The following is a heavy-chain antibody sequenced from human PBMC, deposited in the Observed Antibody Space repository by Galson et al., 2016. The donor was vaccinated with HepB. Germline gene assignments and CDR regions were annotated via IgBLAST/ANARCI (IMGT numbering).Heavy chain of an antibody. CDR2: IIPIFATA. CDR1: GGALIRFG. J-gene: IGHJ3*02. Sequence: SVKVSCKASGGALIRFGVNWVRQAPGQGLEWMGGIIPIFATANSAQKFQGRVTITADESTTTAYMELSSLRSEDTAVYYCARPIRSYFDSSGYVSAFDIWGQGTMVTVSS. D-gene: IGHD3-22*01. V-gene: IGHV1-69*13. CDR3: ARPIRSYFDSSGYVSAFDI.